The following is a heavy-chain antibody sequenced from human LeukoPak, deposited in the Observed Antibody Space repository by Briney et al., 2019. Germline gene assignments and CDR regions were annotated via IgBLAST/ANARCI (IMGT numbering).Heavy chain of an antibody. Sequence: NPSETLSLTCTVSGGSISGSSYYWGWIRQPPGKGLEWIGSIYYSGSTYYNPSLKSRVTISVDTSKNQFSLKLNSVTAADTAVYYCARGRSVCSSTSCYFSYYYGMDVWGQGTTVTVSS. CDR2: IYYSGST. J-gene: IGHJ6*02. CDR1: GGSISGSSYY. V-gene: IGHV4-39*02. D-gene: IGHD2-2*01. CDR3: ARGRSVCSSTSCYFSYYYGMDV.